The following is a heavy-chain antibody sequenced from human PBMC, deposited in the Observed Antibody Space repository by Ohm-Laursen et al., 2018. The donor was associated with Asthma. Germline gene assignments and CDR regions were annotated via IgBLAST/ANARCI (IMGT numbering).Heavy chain of an antibody. CDR3: ARVVGSGWRKYYFDY. D-gene: IGHD6-19*01. CDR2: INHSGST. Sequence: SETLSLTCAVSGGSISSGGYYWSWIRQPPGKGLEWIGEINHSGSTNYNPSLKSRVTISVDTSKNQFSLKLSSVTAADTAVYYCARVVGSGWRKYYFDYWGQGTLVTVSS. CDR1: GGSISSGGYY. V-gene: IGHV4-34*01. J-gene: IGHJ4*02.